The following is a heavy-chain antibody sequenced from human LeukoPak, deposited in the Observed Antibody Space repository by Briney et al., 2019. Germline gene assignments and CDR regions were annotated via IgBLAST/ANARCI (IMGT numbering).Heavy chain of an antibody. CDR2: IGGLGGST. D-gene: IGHD6-13*01. V-gene: IGHV3-23*01. CDR3: AKGKAAAGRTTMLNDY. CDR1: GFTFSSYA. Sequence: QAGGSLRLSCAASGFTFSSYAMSWVRQAPGKGLEWVSSIGGLGGSTFYAVSVKGRFTISRDNFKNTLYLQMNSLRAEDTAVYYCAKGKAAAGRTTMLNDYWGQGTLVTVSS. J-gene: IGHJ4*02.